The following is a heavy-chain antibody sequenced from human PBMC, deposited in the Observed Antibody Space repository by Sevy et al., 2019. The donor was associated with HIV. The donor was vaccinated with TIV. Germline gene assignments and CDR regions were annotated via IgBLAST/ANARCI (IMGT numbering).Heavy chain of an antibody. Sequence: GGSLRLSCAVSGFTFSSYWMSWVRQAPGKGLEWVANINQDGSEKYYVDSVKGRFTISRDSAKNSVYVQMNSLRDEDTGVYYCVRGRSSSWFDSWGQGTLVTVSS. CDR2: INQDGSEK. V-gene: IGHV3-7*01. CDR1: GFTFSSYW. J-gene: IGHJ5*01. CDR3: VRGRSSSWFDS. D-gene: IGHD6-13*01.